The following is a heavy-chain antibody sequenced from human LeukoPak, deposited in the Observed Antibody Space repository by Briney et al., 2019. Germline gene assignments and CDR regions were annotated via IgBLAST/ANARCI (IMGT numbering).Heavy chain of an antibody. D-gene: IGHD6-19*01. J-gene: IGHJ4*02. Sequence: ASVKVSCKASGYTFTSYYMHWVRQAPGQGLEWMGIINPSGGSTSYAPKFQGRVTMTRDTSTSTVYMELSSLRSEDTAVYYCARDRDSEGIAVAALDYWGQGTLVTVSS. CDR1: GYTFTSYY. CDR3: ARDRDSEGIAVAALDY. CDR2: INPSGGST. V-gene: IGHV1-46*01.